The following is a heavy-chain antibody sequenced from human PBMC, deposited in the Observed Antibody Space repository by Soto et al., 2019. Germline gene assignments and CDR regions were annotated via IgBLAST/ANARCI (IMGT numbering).Heavy chain of an antibody. J-gene: IGHJ5*02. CDR2: ISGSGDSP. Sequence: GGSLSLSCAASGFTFSSYAMYWVRQASGKGLEWVSGISGSGDSPFYAESVKGRFTIFRDNSKNTLYLQMNSLRGEDTAVYYCAKGAAGGTLGADDWFDPWGQGTLVTVSS. D-gene: IGHD6-13*01. CDR3: AKGAAGGTLGADDWFDP. CDR1: GFTFSSYA. V-gene: IGHV3-23*01.